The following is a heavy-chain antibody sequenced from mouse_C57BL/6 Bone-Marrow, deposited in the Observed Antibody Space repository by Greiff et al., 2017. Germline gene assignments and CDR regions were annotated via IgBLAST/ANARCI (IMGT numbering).Heavy chain of an antibody. Sequence: QVQLQQSGPGLVQPSQCLSITCTVSGFSLTSYGVHWVRQSPGKGLEWLGVIWRGGSTDYNAAFMSRLSITKVNSKSQVFYKMNSLQADDTAIYYCAKKTTVVEGDWFAYWGQGTLVTVSA. V-gene: IGHV2-5*01. J-gene: IGHJ3*01. CDR3: AKKTTVVEGDWFAY. CDR1: GFSLTSYG. D-gene: IGHD1-1*01. CDR2: IWRGGST.